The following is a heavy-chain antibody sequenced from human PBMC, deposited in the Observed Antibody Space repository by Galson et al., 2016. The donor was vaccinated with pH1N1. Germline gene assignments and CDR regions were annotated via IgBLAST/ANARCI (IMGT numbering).Heavy chain of an antibody. J-gene: IGHJ4*02. Sequence: PALVTPTQTLTLTCTFSGFSLSTSGMCVSWIRQPPGKALEWLALIDWDDDKYYSTSLKTRLTISKDTSKNQVVLTMTNMDPVDTATYYCARIQYGDYVGYFADWGQGTLVTVSS. CDR1: GFSLSTSGMC. V-gene: IGHV2-70*01. CDR3: ARIQYGDYVGYFAD. D-gene: IGHD4-17*01. CDR2: IDWDDDK.